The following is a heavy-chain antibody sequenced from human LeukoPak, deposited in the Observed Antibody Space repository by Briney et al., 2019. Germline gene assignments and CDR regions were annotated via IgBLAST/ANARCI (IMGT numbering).Heavy chain of an antibody. D-gene: IGHD3-10*01. CDR1: GFTVSSNY. Sequence: GGSLRLSCAASGFTVSSNYMNWVRQAPGKGLEWVSGIYVDGSTYYADSVKGRFTISRDNSRNTLYLQMNSLRAEDTAVYYCARGGSRYYGSGSLNYWGQGTLVTVSS. V-gene: IGHV3-53*01. CDR2: IYVDGST. CDR3: ARGGSRYYGSGSLNY. J-gene: IGHJ4*02.